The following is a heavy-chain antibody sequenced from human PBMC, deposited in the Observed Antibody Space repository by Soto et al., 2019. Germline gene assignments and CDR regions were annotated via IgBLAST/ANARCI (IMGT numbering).Heavy chain of an antibody. V-gene: IGHV1-69*01. J-gene: IGHJ3*02. CDR3: ARVKKEVAAGEDDAFDI. CDR2: IIPIFGTA. Sequence: QVQLVQSGAEVKKPGSSVKVSCKASGGTFSSYAISWVRQAPGQGLEWMGGIIPIFGTANYAQKFQGRVTITADEHTSTAYIELSSLRSEDTAVYYCARVKKEVAAGEDDAFDIGGQGTMVIVSS. CDR1: GGTFSSYA. D-gene: IGHD6-13*01.